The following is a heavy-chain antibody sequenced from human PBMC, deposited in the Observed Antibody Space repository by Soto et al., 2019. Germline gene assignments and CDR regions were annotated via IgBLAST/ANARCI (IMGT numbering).Heavy chain of an antibody. D-gene: IGHD6-19*01. Sequence: EVQLVESGGGLVQPGGSLRLSCAASGFTFSSYSMNWVRQAPGKGLEWVSYISSSSSTIYYADSVKGRFTISRDNAKNSLYLQMNSLRDEDTAVYYWACSAGFDGWGGFYFDYWGQGTLVTVSS. J-gene: IGHJ4*02. CDR1: GFTFSSYS. CDR3: ACSAGFDGWGGFYFDY. V-gene: IGHV3-48*02. CDR2: ISSSSSTI.